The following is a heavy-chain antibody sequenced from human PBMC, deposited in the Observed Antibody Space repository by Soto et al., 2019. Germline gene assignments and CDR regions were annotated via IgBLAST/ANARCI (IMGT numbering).Heavy chain of an antibody. J-gene: IGHJ5*02. CDR3: VRNYYHRNGYYP. V-gene: IGHV3-7*03. Sequence: PWGSLRISCESSAFTISTHCMTWVRQAPGKGLEWVANIKQDGSQRYYVDSVKGRFTISRDNAKNSLYLQMNSLRAEDTAVYYCVRNYYHRNGYYPWGQGTLVTVSS. D-gene: IGHD3-22*01. CDR1: AFTISTHC. CDR2: IKQDGSQR.